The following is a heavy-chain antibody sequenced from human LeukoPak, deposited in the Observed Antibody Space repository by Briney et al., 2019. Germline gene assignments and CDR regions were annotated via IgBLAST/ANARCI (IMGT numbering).Heavy chain of an antibody. CDR3: VKGFGELLSRY. D-gene: IGHD3-10*01. V-gene: IGHV3-64D*06. CDR1: GFTFSSYA. Sequence: PGGSLGLSCSASGFTFSSYAMHWVRQAPGKGLEYVSAISSNGGSTYYADSVKGRFTISRDNSKNTLYLQMSSLRAEDTAVYYCVKGFGELLSRYWGQGTLVTVSS. CDR2: ISSNGGST. J-gene: IGHJ4*02.